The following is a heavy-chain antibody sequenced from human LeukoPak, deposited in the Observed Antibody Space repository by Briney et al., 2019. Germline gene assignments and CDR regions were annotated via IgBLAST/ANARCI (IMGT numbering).Heavy chain of an antibody. V-gene: IGHV3-49*04. J-gene: IGHJ6*03. D-gene: IGHD1-7*01. CDR2: IRSKAYGGTT. CDR3: TRATGTNALRGLRYYYYYMDV. CDR1: GFTFGDYA. Sequence: GRSLRLSCTASGFTFGDYAMSWVRQAPGKGLEWVGFIRSKAYGGTTEYAASVKGRFTISRDDSKSIAYLQMNSLKTEDTAVYYCTRATGTNALRGLRYYYYYMDVWGKGTTVTVSS.